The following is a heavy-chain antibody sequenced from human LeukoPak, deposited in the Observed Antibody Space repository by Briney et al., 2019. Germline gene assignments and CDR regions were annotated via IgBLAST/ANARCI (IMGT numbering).Heavy chain of an antibody. CDR2: IYHSGST. CDR3: ASIYGSGSYYPDY. D-gene: IGHD3-10*01. CDR1: GGSISSSNW. V-gene: IGHV4-4*02. Sequence: SETLSLTCAVSGGSISSSNWWSWVRQPPGKGLEWIGEIYHSGSTNYNPSLKSRVTISVDKSKNQFSLKLSSVTAADTAVYYCASIYGSGSYYPDYWGQGTLVTVSS. J-gene: IGHJ4*02.